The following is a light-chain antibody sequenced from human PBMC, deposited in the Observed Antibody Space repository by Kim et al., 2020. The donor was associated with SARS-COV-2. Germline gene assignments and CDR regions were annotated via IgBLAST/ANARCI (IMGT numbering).Light chain of an antibody. J-gene: IGLJ3*02. CDR2: KDS. Sequence: SYELTQPPLVTVSPGQTARITCSGDALPKQYAYWYQQKPGQAPVLVIYKDSERPSGIPERFSGSSSGTTVTLTISGVQAEDEADYYCQSADSSGWVFGGGTQLTVL. CDR1: ALPKQY. CDR3: QSADSSGWV. V-gene: IGLV3-25*03.